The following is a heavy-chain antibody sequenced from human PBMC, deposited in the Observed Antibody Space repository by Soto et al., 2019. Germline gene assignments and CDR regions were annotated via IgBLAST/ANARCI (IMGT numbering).Heavy chain of an antibody. CDR1: GGTFSSYA. CDR2: IIPIFGTA. J-gene: IGHJ4*02. CDR3: ARDGYSYDTASDY. Sequence: QVQLVQSGAEVKKPGSSVKVSCKASGGTFSSYAISWVRQAPRHGLEWMGGIIPIFGTANYAQKLQGRVTRTADASRRTAYMELSSLRSEDTAVYYCARDGYSYDTASDYWGQGTLVTVSS. D-gene: IGHD5-18*01. V-gene: IGHV1-69*12.